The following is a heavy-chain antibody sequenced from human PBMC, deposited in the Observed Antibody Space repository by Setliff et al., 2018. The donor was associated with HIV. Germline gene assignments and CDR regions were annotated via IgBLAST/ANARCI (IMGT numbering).Heavy chain of an antibody. D-gene: IGHD3-3*01. CDR2: INHSGST. Sequence: PSETLSLTCTVSGGSIRNIDYYWSWIRQPPGKGLEWIGEINHSGSTNYNPSLKSRVTILVDTSKNQFSLKLSSATAADTAVYYCARRLQFLEFLHGVGGLDVWGQGTTVTVSS. J-gene: IGHJ6*02. CDR3: ARRLQFLEFLHGVGGLDV. V-gene: IGHV4-39*07. CDR1: GGSIRNIDYY.